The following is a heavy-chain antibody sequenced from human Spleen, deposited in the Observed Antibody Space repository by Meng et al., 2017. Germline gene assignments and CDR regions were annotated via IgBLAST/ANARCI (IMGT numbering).Heavy chain of an antibody. V-gene: IGHV3-23*01. CDR3: AKGDGYNLWYFEY. J-gene: IGHJ4*02. CDR1: GFTFSSYD. Sequence: GESLKISCEASGFTFSSYDISWVRQSPGKGMEWVSASGGESGNKYYADSVKGRFTVSRDNSKNTVYLQMNSLRAEDTAVYYCAKGDGYNLWYFEYWGQGTLVTVSS. D-gene: IGHD5-24*01. CDR2: SGGESGNK.